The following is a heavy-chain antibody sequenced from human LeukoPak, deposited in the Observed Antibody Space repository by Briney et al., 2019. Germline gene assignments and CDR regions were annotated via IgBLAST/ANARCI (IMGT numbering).Heavy chain of an antibody. CDR2: VSYSGST. D-gene: IGHD3-3*01. CDR1: GGSISSYY. CDR3: ARDADYDFWSETDAFDI. Sequence: PSETLSLTCTVSGGSISSYYWSWIRQPPGKGLEWIGYVSYSGSTNYNPSLKSRVTISVDTSKNQFSLKLSSVTAADTAVYYCARDADYDFWSETDAFDIWGQGTMVTVSS. V-gene: IGHV4-59*01. J-gene: IGHJ3*02.